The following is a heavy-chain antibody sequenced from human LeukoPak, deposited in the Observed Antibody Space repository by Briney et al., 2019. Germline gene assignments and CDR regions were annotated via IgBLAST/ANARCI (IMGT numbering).Heavy chain of an antibody. D-gene: IGHD2/OR15-2a*01. CDR1: AFTFSSYS. CDR2: ISSSSSYI. J-gene: IGHJ6*03. CDR3: ARVVWGIFYDNYYYMDV. V-gene: IGHV3-21*04. Sequence: GGSLRLSCAASAFTFSSYSMNWVRQAPGKGLEWVSCISSSSSYIYYADSLKGRFTISRDNAKNSLYLQMNSLKTEDTAVYYCARVVWGIFYDNYYYMDVWGKGTTVIVSS.